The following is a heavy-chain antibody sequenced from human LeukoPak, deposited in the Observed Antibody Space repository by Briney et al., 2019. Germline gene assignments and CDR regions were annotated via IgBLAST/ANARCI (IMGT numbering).Heavy chain of an antibody. CDR2: ISSSSSTI. CDR3: ARSHQRVGIEDY. Sequence: SGGSLRLSCAASGFTFNSFGMSWVRQAPGKGLEWLSYISSSSSTIYYADSVRGRFTISRDNAKNSLYLQINSPRADDTAVYYCARSHQRVGIEDYWGQGTLVTVSS. V-gene: IGHV3-48*04. J-gene: IGHJ4*02. D-gene: IGHD1-26*01. CDR1: GFTFNSFG.